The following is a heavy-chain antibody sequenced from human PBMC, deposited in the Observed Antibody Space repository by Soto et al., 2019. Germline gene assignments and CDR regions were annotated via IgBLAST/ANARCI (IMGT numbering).Heavy chain of an antibody. D-gene: IGHD3-9*01. V-gene: IGHV1-3*01. CDR2: INAGNGNT. J-gene: IGHJ6*02. CDR3: ARDRVAYYDILKHYYYYGMDV. Sequence: AASVKVSCKASGYTFTSYAMHWVRQAPGQRLEWMGWINAGNGNTKYSQKFQGRVTITRDTSASTAYMELSSLRSEDTAVYYCARDRVAYYDILKHYYYYGMDVWGQGTTVTVSS. CDR1: GYTFTSYA.